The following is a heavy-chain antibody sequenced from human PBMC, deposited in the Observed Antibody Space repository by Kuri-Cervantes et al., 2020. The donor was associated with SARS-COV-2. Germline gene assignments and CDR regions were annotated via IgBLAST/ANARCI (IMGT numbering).Heavy chain of an antibody. Sequence: SETLSLTCTVSGGSISSSSYYWGWIRQPPGKGLEWIGGIYYSGSTYYNPSLKSRVTISVDTSKNQFSLKLSSVTAADTAVYYCARAYSNYVLSDYWGQGTLVTVSS. CDR2: IYYSGST. CDR3: ARAYSNYVLSDY. CDR1: GGSISSSSYY. V-gene: IGHV4-39*07. D-gene: IGHD4-11*01. J-gene: IGHJ4*02.